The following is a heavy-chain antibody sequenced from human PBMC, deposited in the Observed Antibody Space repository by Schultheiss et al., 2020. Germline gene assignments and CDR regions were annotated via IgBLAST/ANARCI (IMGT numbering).Heavy chain of an antibody. CDR2: IRSKAYGGTT. V-gene: IGHV3-49*04. CDR1: GFTFGDYA. CDR3: TLDYGDYSDY. J-gene: IGHJ4*02. D-gene: IGHD4-17*01. Sequence: GESLKISCTASGFTFGDYAMSWVRQAPGKGLEWVGFIRSKAYGGTTEYAASVKGRFTISRDDSKSIAYLQMNSLKTEDTAVYYCTLDYGDYSDYWGQGTLVTVSS.